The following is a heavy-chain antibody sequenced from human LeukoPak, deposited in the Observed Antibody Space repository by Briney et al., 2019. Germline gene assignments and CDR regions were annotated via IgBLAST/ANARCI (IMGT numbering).Heavy chain of an antibody. Sequence: SETLSLTCTVSGGFISSSSSYWGWLRQPPGTGLEWVVSSSYSGSTYYNPSLKFRITRAVYTSKNQFSLKLSSVHAADTAVHSCGRVREGGSVCESHRSSFYTDYWGQGTLVSVSS. CDR2: SSYSGST. V-gene: IGHV4-39*07. CDR3: GRVREGGSVCESHRSSFYTDY. D-gene: IGHD3-16*02. CDR1: GGFISSSSSY. J-gene: IGHJ4*02.